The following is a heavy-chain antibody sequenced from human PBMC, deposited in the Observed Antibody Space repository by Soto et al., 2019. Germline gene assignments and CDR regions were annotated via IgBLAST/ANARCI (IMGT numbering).Heavy chain of an antibody. Sequence: GASAKVSCKDSCYTFTSYGISLLRHYNGQWLEWMGWISAYNGNTNYAQKLQGRVTMTTDTSTSTAYMELRSLRSDDTAVYYCARAPTIYCSSTSCYSAEYWGQGTLVTVSS. CDR1: CYTFTSYG. CDR3: ARAPTIYCSSTSCYSAEY. V-gene: IGHV1-18*01. CDR2: ISAYNGNT. D-gene: IGHD2-2*01. J-gene: IGHJ4*02.